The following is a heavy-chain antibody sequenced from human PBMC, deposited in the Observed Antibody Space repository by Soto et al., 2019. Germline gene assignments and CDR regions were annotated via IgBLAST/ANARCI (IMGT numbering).Heavy chain of an antibody. CDR3: AQVNSAYDPIDY. D-gene: IGHD5-12*01. V-gene: IGHV4-4*02. CDR2: IYHSGSP. J-gene: IGHJ4*02. CDR1: GGSISSSNW. Sequence: QVQLQESGPGLVKPSGTLSLTCAVSGGSISSSNWWSWVRQPPGKGREWIGEIYHSGSPNYNPSLTSRVTISVDKSKSQFSLKLTSVTAADTAVYYCAQVNSAYDPIDYWGQGTLVTVSS.